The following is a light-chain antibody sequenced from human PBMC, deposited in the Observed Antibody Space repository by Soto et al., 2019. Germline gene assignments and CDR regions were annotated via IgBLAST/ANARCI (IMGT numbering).Light chain of an antibody. CDR1: QSPLYSDGNTY. CDR3: MQGTHWPWT. J-gene: IGKJ1*01. CDR2: KVS. V-gene: IGKV2-30*01. Sequence: DVVMTQSPLSLPVTLGQPASISCRSSQSPLYSDGNTYLSWFQXRPGQSPRRXIYKVSNRDSGVPDRFSGSGSGTDGTLKISRVEAEDGAVYYCMQGTHWPWTFGQGTKVDI.